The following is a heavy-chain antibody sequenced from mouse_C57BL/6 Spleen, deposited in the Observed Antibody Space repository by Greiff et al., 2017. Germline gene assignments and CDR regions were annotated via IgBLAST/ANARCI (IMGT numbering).Heavy chain of an antibody. V-gene: IGHV1-52*01. CDR3: ARRDCYYGSSLGAMGD. CDR1: GYTFTSYW. Sequence: VQLQQPGAELVRPGSSVKLSCKASGYTFTSYWMHWVKQRPIQGLEWIGNIDPSDSETHYNQKFKDKATLTVDKSSSTAYMQLSSLTSVDSAVYDCARRDCYYGSSLGAMGDWGQGTSVTVSS. J-gene: IGHJ4*01. CDR2: IDPSDSET. D-gene: IGHD1-1*01.